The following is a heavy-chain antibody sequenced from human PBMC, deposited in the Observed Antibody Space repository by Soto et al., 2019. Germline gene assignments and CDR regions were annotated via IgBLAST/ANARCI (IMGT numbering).Heavy chain of an antibody. CDR3: ARGGSGETWFKES. CDR1: GGLFSSYP. CDR2: IIPVFQTA. Sequence: QAQLVQSGAEVKKPGSSVKVSCKASGGLFSSYPIIWVRQVPGQVLEWMGGIIPVFQTAYYTQRFQGRVTSTADESTNTAYMELSSLRSEDTAIYYCARGGSGETWFKESWGQGPLVTVSS. J-gene: IGHJ5*02. D-gene: IGHD2-15*01. V-gene: IGHV1-69*01.